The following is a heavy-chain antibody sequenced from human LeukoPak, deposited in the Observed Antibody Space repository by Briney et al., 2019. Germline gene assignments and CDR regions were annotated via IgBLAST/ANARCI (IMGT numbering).Heavy chain of an antibody. D-gene: IGHD3-9*01. Sequence: GGSLRLSCAASGFTFSSYEMNWVRQAPGKGLEWVSYISSSGSTIYYADSVKGRFTISRDNAKNSLYLQMNSLRAEDTAVYYCAGVALGNYDILTVYPVGAFDTWGNGTMFTVSS. CDR1: GFTFSSYE. V-gene: IGHV3-48*03. J-gene: IGHJ3*02. CDR3: AGVALGNYDILTVYPVGAFDT. CDR2: ISSSGSTI.